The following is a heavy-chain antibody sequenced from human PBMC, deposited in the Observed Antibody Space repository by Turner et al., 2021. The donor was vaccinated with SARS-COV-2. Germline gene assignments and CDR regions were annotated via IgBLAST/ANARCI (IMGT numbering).Heavy chain of an antibody. CDR2: ISSDGSNK. Sequence: QVQLVESGGGVVQPGRSLRLSCAASAFTFSSYAMHWVRQAPGKGLELVAVISSDGSNKYYADSVKGRFTISRDNSKNTLYLQMNSLRAEDTAVYYCARARGYSSSWYGVDVPFDPWGQGTLVTVSS. J-gene: IGHJ5*02. V-gene: IGHV3-30-3*01. D-gene: IGHD6-13*01. CDR1: AFTFSSYA. CDR3: ARARGYSSSWYGVDVPFDP.